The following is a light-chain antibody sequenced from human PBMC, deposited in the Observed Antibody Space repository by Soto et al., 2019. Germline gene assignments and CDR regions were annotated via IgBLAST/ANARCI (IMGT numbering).Light chain of an antibody. CDR3: QQCSSYPYT. CDR1: QSISSW. J-gene: IGKJ2*01. CDR2: DAS. Sequence: DIQMTQSPATLSASVGDRVTITCRASQSISSWLAWYQQKPGKAPKLLIYDASILEGGVPSRFSGSGSGTEYTLTISSLQPDDFATYYCQQCSSYPYTFGQGTKVDIK. V-gene: IGKV1-5*01.